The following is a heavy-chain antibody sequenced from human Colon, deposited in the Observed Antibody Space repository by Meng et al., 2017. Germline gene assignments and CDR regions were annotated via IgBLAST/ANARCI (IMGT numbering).Heavy chain of an antibody. J-gene: IGHJ4*02. D-gene: IGHD4-23*01. Sequence: QGPRLSLGPGLVRPSWTLSPTCAVSGGSITTNSYWSWVRQSPEKGLEWIGQIDHRGDPYYNPSLKSRVTMSVDRSKSQVSLQLTSVTAADTAVYYCARHGGYYQDYWGQGTLVTVSS. CDR2: IDHRGDP. CDR1: GGSITTNSY. V-gene: IGHV4-4*02. CDR3: ARHGGYYQDY.